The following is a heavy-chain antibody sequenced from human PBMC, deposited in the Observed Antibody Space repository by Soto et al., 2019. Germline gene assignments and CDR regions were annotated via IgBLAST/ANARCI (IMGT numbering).Heavy chain of an antibody. CDR3: ARGQDVVVPAARGNYYYYMDV. V-gene: IGHV4-34*01. CDR2: INHSGST. CDR1: GGSFSGYY. Sequence: SETLSLTCAVYGGSFSGYYWSWIRQPPGKGLEWIGEINHSGSTNYNPSLKSRVTISVDTSKNQFSLKLSSVTAADTAVYYCARGQDVVVPAARGNYYYYMDVWGKGTTVTVSS. D-gene: IGHD2-2*01. J-gene: IGHJ6*03.